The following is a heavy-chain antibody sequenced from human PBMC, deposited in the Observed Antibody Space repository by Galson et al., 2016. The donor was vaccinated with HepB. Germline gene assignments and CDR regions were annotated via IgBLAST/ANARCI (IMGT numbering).Heavy chain of an antibody. J-gene: IGHJ6*02. CDR2: IYYSGRT. V-gene: IGHV4-59*01. Sequence: ETLSLTCTVSGASIGGYYLSWIRQPPGKGLEWIGYIYYSGRTNYNPSLKSRVTISVDTSKNQFSLKLSSVTAADTAVYYCARDDSGGWYGFHYGMDVWGQGTTVTVSS. D-gene: IGHD6-19*01. CDR3: ARDDSGGWYGFHYGMDV. CDR1: GASIGGYY.